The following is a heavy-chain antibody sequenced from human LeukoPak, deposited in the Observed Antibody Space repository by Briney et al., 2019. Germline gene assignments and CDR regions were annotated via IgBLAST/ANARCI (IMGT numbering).Heavy chain of an antibody. Sequence: ASVKVSCKASGYTFTGYYMHWVRQAPGQGLEWMGWINPNSGGTSYAQKFQGRVTMTRDTSISTAYMELSRLRSDDTAVYYCARYTDYGGNSPWGQGTLVTVSS. CDR2: INPNSGGT. D-gene: IGHD4-23*01. V-gene: IGHV1-2*02. CDR1: GYTFTGYY. J-gene: IGHJ4*02. CDR3: ARYTDYGGNSP.